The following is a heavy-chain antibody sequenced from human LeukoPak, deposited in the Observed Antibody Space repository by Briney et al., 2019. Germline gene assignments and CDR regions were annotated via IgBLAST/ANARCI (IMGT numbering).Heavy chain of an antibody. D-gene: IGHD6-19*01. CDR3: ARTIAVAGSPIFDY. CDR2: IYYSGST. CDR1: GGPISSGDYY. Sequence: SQTLSLTCTVSGGPISSGDYYWRWIRQPPGRGLEWIGYIYYSGSTYYNPSLKSRVTISVDTSKNQFSLKLSSVTAADTAVYYCARTIAVAGSPIFDYWGQGTLVTVSS. J-gene: IGHJ4*02. V-gene: IGHV4-30-4*01.